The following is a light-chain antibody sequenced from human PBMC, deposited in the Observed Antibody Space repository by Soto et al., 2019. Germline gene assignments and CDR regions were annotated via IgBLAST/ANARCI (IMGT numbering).Light chain of an antibody. V-gene: IGKV3-11*01. J-gene: IGKJ1*01. CDR3: QQRRYWPLT. Sequence: EIVFTQSPAILSMSPGERASLSCRASQSVSSYFDWYKQKPGQAPRLLIYDAYNRATGVPASFSGRGSGPDDPLTISSLGPEVFAVYYSQQRRYWPLTFSQRTKVEIK. CDR2: DAY. CDR1: QSVSSY.